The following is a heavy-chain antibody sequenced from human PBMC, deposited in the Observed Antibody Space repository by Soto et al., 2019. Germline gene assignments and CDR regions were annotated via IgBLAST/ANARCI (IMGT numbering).Heavy chain of an antibody. J-gene: IGHJ6*02. V-gene: IGHV5-51*01. CDR1: GYSFTSYW. CDR2: IYPGDSDT. Sequence: PGESLKISCKGSGYSFTSYWIGWVRQMPGKGQEWMGIIYPGDSDTRYSPSFQGQVTISADKSISTAYLQWSSLKASDTAMYYCARLAYCGGDCYSFYYYYYGMDVWGQGTTVTVSS. D-gene: IGHD2-21*02. CDR3: ARLAYCGGDCYSFYYYYYGMDV.